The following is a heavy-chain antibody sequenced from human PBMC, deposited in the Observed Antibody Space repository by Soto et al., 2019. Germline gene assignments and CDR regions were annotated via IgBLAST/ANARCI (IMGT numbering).Heavy chain of an antibody. CDR3: AKLESGDFDY. J-gene: IGHJ4*02. CDR2: ISYDGSNK. D-gene: IGHD7-27*01. V-gene: IGHV3-30*18. Sequence: QVQLVESGGGVVQPGRSLRLSCAASGFTFSSYGMHWVRQAPGKGLEWVAVISYDGSNKYYADSVKGRFTISRDNSKNTLYLQMNSLRAEDTAVYYCAKLESGDFDYWGQGTLVTVSS. CDR1: GFTFSSYG.